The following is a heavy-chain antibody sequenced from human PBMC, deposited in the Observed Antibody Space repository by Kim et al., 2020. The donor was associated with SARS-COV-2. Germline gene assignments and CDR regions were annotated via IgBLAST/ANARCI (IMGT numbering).Heavy chain of an antibody. D-gene: IGHD3-16*01. CDR2: IWYDGSNK. CDR1: GFTFSSYG. V-gene: IGHV3-33*06. J-gene: IGHJ6*02. Sequence: GGSLRLSCAASGFTFSSYGMHWVRQAPGKGLEWVAVIWYDGSNKYYADSVKGRFTISRDNSKNTLYLQMNSLRAEYTAVYYCAKYRSALYVWGCYSVMDVWGQGTTGTVS. CDR3: AKYRSALYVWGCYSVMDV.